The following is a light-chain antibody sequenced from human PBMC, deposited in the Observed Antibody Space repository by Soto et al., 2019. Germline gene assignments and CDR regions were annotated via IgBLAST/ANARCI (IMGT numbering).Light chain of an antibody. CDR2: GAS. V-gene: IGKV3-20*01. J-gene: IGKJ1*01. Sequence: ESVLTQSPGTLSLSPGERATLSCRASQSVSSSYLAWYQQKPGQAPSLLMYGASRRATGIPERFSGSESGTDFTLTISRLEPEDFAVYYCQQYGSSPRTFGQGTKVDI. CDR3: QQYGSSPRT. CDR1: QSVSSSY.